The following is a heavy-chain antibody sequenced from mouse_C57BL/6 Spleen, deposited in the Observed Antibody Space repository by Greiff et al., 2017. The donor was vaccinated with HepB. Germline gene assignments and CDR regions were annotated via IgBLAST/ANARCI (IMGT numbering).Heavy chain of an antibody. Sequence: EVQRVESGGGLVKPGGSLKLSCAASGFTFSDYGMHWVRQAPEKGLEWVAYISSGSSTIYYADTVKGRFTISRDNAKNTLFLQMTSLRSEDTAMYYCSRVSSGYKFAYWGQGTLVTVSA. CDR2: ISSGSSTI. V-gene: IGHV5-17*01. J-gene: IGHJ3*01. CDR1: GFTFSDYG. CDR3: SRVSSGYKFAY. D-gene: IGHD3-2*02.